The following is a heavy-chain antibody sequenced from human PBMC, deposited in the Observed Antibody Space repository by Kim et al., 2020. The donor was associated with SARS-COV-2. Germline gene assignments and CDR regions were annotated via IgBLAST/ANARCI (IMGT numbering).Heavy chain of an antibody. CDR2: TSGSGAST. V-gene: IGHV3-23*01. J-gene: IGHJ4*03. Sequence: GGSLRLSCVASGFTFGSYAMSWVRQAPGKGLEWVSITSGSGASTYNADSVKGRLTLSRDNSKSTVFLQMNSLSPEDTAIYFCAQGLGFSSGSGYFDRWGQGTLVTVSS. D-gene: IGHD1-26*01. CDR1: GFTFGSYA. CDR3: AQGLGFSSGSGYFDR.